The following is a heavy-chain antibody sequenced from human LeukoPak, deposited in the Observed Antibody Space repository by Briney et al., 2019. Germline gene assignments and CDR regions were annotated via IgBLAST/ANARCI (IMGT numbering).Heavy chain of an antibody. J-gene: IGHJ5*02. D-gene: IGHD4/OR15-4a*01. CDR2: IIPIFGIA. Sequence: SVKVSCKAFGGTFSSYAISWVRQAPGQGLEWMGRIIPIFGIANYAQKFQGRVTITADKSTSTAYMELSSLRSEDTAVYYCARDRTIGLPDWFDPWGQGTLVTVSS. CDR3: ARDRTIGLPDWFDP. CDR1: GGTFSSYA. V-gene: IGHV1-69*04.